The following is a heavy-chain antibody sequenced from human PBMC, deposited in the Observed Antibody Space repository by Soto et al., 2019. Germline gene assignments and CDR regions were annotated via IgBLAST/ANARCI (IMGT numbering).Heavy chain of an antibody. CDR3: ARGPRISDYYDSSGYYGLLDY. J-gene: IGHJ4*02. CDR1: GGTFSSYA. CDR2: IIPIFGTA. V-gene: IGHV1-69*06. D-gene: IGHD3-22*01. Sequence: ASVKVSCKASGGTFSSYAISWVRQAPGQGLEWMGGIIPIFGTANYAQKFQGRVTITADKSTSTAYMELSSLRSEDTAVYYCARGPRISDYYDSSGYYGLLDYWGQGTLVTVSS.